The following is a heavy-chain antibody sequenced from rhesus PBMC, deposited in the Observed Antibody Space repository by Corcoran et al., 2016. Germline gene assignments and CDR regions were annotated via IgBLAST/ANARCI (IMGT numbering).Heavy chain of an antibody. CDR2: IYGNSAST. CDR3: AIDGRITGTTPFDY. CDR1: GGSISGYYC. J-gene: IGHJ4*01. Sequence: QVKLQQWGEGLVKPSETLSLTCAVYGGSISGYYCWSWNRQPPGKGLGRIGYIYGNSASTNYNPSLKNRVTISKDTSKNQLSPKLSSVTAADTAVYYSAIDGRITGTTPFDYWGQGVLVTVSS. V-gene: IGHV4-73*01. D-gene: IGHD1-26*01.